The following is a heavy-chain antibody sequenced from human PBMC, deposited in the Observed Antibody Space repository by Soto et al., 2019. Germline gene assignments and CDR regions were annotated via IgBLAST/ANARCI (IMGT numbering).Heavy chain of an antibody. CDR2: MNPNSGNT. D-gene: IGHD5-12*01. CDR1: GYTFTSYD. V-gene: IGHV1-8*01. CDR3: ARGGYSGYDWGTGYYYGMDV. J-gene: IGHJ6*02. Sequence: ASVKVSCNASGYTFTSYDINWVRQATGQGLEWMGWMNPNSGNTGYAQKFQGRVTMTRNTSISTAYMELSSLRSEDTAVYYCARGGYSGYDWGTGYYYGMDVWGQGATVSVSS.